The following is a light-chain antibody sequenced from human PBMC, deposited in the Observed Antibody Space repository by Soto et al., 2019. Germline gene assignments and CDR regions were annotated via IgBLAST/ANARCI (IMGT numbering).Light chain of an antibody. V-gene: IGKV3D-15*01. CDR3: QQYDNWPPIT. J-gene: IGKJ5*01. Sequence: EIVITQSPATLSVSQGERVTLSCRASQSVSRSLAWYRQKPGQAPSLLIYGASTRATGIPSRFSGSGSGTEFTLTISSLQSEDFAVYYCQQYDNWPPITFGQGTRLEIK. CDR2: GAS. CDR1: QSVSRS.